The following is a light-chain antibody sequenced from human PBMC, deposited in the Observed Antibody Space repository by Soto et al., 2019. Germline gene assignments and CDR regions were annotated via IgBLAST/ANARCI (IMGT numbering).Light chain of an antibody. CDR2: DAS. V-gene: IGKV1-17*03. CDR3: LHHHNFPIT. J-gene: IGKJ5*01. Sequence: DIQMPQSPSAMSASVGDKVTITCRASQGISNHLVWFQQKPGQVPKRLIYDASVLQPGVSSRFSGSGSGTDFPLTIITLQPEDCATYYCLHHHNFPITFGQGTRLEAK. CDR1: QGISNH.